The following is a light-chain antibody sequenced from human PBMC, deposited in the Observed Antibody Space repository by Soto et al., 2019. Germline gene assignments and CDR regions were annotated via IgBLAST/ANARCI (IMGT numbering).Light chain of an antibody. V-gene: IGKV1-13*02. Sequence: ALQVTPSPTSLSASVRDKDTKTFRASQDIRGALAWYQQKSGKPPNLLIYDVSTLEGGVPSRFSGSGSGTEFTLTISSLQPEDFGTYYCQQFNSYPITFGHGTRLEIK. J-gene: IGKJ5*01. CDR3: QQFNSYPIT. CDR1: QDIRGA. CDR2: DVS.